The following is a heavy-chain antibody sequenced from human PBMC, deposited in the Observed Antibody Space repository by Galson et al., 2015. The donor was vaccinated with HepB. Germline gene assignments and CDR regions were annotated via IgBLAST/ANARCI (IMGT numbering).Heavy chain of an antibody. V-gene: IGHV1-18*01. J-gene: IGHJ4*02. CDR3: ARDRIRVYDFWSGYSNYFDY. CDR2: ISAYNGNT. CDR1: GYTFTSYG. Sequence: SVKVSCKASGYTFTSYGISWVRQAPGQGLEWVGWISAYNGNTNYAQKFQGRVTMTTDTSTSTAYMELRSLRSDGTAVYYCARDRIRVYDFWSGYSNYFDYWGQGTLVTVSS. D-gene: IGHD3-3*01.